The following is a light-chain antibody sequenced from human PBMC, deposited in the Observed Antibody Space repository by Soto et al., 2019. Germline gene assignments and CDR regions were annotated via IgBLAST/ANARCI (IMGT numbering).Light chain of an antibody. CDR2: EVS. J-gene: IGLJ2*01. CDR1: SSDVGGYNY. Sequence: QSVLTQPPSASGSPGQSVTISCTGTSSDVGGYNYVSWYQQHPGKAPKLMIYEVSKRPSGVPDRFSGSKSGNTASLTVSGLQDEDEADYYCSSYAGSNTYVVFGGGTQLTVL. CDR3: SSYAGSNTYVV. V-gene: IGLV2-8*01.